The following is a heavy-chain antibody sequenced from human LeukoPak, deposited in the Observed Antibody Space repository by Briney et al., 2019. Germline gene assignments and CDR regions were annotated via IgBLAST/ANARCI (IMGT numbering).Heavy chain of an antibody. V-gene: IGHV4-59*08. CDR1: GDSISSYY. Sequence: SETLSLTCTVSGDSISSYYWGWIRQSPEKGLECIGYIYYSANTYYNPSLKSRVTISVDTSKNQFSLKLSSVTAADTAVYYCARQRGYGGNPHFDYWGQGTLVAVSS. D-gene: IGHD4-23*01. CDR2: IYYSANT. J-gene: IGHJ4*02. CDR3: ARQRGYGGNPHFDY.